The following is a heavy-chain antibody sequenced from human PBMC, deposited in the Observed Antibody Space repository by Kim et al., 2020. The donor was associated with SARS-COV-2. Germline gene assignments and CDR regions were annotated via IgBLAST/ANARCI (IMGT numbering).Heavy chain of an antibody. D-gene: IGHD7-27*01. CDR3: GKWGGDAFDI. Sequence: STYYEDSVKGRLTISRDNSKNTLYLQMNSLRAEDTAVYYCGKWGGDAFDIWGQGTMVTVSS. V-gene: IGHV3-53*01. J-gene: IGHJ3*02. CDR2: ST.